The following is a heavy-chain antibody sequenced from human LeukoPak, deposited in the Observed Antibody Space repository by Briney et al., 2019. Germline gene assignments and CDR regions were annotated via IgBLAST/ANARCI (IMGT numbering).Heavy chain of an antibody. V-gene: IGHV4-59*01. Sequence: NTSETLSLTCTVSGGSISRDYWSWIRQPPGKGLEWIGYIYYTGSTNYNPSLKSRVTISVDTSKNQFSLKLSSVTAADTAVYYCARDRPGGSSLDYWGQGTLDTVSS. J-gene: IGHJ4*02. D-gene: IGHD6-13*01. CDR3: ARDRPGGSSLDY. CDR2: IYYTGST. CDR1: GGSISRDY.